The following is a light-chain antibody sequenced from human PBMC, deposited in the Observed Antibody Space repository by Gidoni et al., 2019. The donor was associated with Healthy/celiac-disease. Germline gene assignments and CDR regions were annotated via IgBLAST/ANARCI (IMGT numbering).Light chain of an antibody. J-gene: IGLJ1*01. CDR2: EVS. CDR3: SSYTSSSTPYV. V-gene: IGLV2-14*01. Sequence: QSALTQPASVSGSPGQSITISCTGTSSDVGGYNYVSCYQQHPGKAPKLMMYEVSNRPSGVSNRFSGSKSGNTASLTIAGLQAEDEADYYCSSYTSSSTPYVFGTGTKVTVL. CDR1: SSDVGGYNY.